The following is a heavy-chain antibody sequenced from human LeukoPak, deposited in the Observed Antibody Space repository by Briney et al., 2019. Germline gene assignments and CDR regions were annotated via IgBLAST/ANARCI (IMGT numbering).Heavy chain of an antibody. CDR1: GFTFSSYW. V-gene: IGHV3-74*01. J-gene: IGHJ4*02. CDR3: ARVGPYSGYGVDY. D-gene: IGHD5-12*01. Sequence: GGSLRLSCAASGFTFSSYWMHWVRQAPGKGLVWVSRINSDGSSTSYADSVKGRFTISRDNAKNTLYLQMNSLRAEDTAVYYCARVGPYSGYGVDYWGQGTLVSVSS. CDR2: INSDGSST.